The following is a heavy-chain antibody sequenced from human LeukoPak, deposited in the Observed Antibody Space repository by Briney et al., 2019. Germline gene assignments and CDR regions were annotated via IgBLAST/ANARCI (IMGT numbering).Heavy chain of an antibody. J-gene: IGHJ4*02. CDR1: GGSISSYY. D-gene: IGHD3-10*01. V-gene: IGHV4-59*01. CDR2: IYYSGST. CDR3: ARGRRYGSGSLDY. Sequence: PSETLSLTCTVSGGSISSYYWSWIRQPPGKGLEWIGYIYYSGSTNYNPSLKSRVTISVDTSKNQFSLKLSSVTAADTAVYYCARGRRYGSGSLDYWGQGTLVTVSS.